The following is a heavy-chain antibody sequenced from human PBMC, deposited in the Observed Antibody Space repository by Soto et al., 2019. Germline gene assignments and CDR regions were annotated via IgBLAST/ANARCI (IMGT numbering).Heavy chain of an antibody. CDR2: NYQSGST. CDR1: GGSISSGGYS. Sequence: SETLSLTCTVSGGSISSGGYSWSWIRQPPGKGMEKMGDNYQSGSTYYNQSHKSQVTISLDRSKNQISLQLSSVTAADTAVVYCVRVPDRWGQGTLVTVSS. D-gene: IGHD2-2*01. V-gene: IGHV4-30-2*01. J-gene: IGHJ5*02. CDR3: VRVPDR.